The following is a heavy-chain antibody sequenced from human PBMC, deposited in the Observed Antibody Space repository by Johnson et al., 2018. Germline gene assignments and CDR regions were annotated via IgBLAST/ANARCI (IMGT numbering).Heavy chain of an antibody. J-gene: IGHJ5*02. Sequence: QVQLVESGGGVVQPGRSLRLSCAASGFTFSSYGMHWVRQAPGKGREWVAAIWYEGSNKYYAASGKGRFTISRNNSKNTLYLQMNSLRAEDTDVYYCARETRLTTVTTLGWFDPWGQGTLVTVSS. CDR2: IWYEGSNK. V-gene: IGHV3-33*01. CDR3: ARETRLTTVTTLGWFDP. D-gene: IGHD4-17*01. CDR1: GFTFSSYG.